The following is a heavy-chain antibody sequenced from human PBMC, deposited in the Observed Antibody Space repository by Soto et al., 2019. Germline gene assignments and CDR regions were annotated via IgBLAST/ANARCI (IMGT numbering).Heavy chain of an antibody. Sequence: QVQLVESGGGVVQPGRSLRLSCAASGFTFSSYAMHWVRQAPGKGLEWVAVISYDGSNKYYADSVKGRFTISRDNSKNTLYLQMNSLRAEDTAVYYCARDQGNYYDSSGYWTNFDYWGQGTLVTVSS. CDR1: GFTFSSYA. J-gene: IGHJ4*02. CDR2: ISYDGSNK. V-gene: IGHV3-30-3*01. D-gene: IGHD3-22*01. CDR3: ARDQGNYYDSSGYWTNFDY.